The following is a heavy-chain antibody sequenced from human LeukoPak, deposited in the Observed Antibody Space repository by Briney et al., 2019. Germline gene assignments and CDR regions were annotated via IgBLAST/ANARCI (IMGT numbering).Heavy chain of an antibody. D-gene: IGHD3-9*01. Sequence: ASVKVSCKASGYTFTGYYMHWVRQAPGQGLEWMGWINPNSGGTNYAQKFQGRVTMTRDTSISTAYMELSRLRSDDTAVYYCARGSLLRYFDWLFSDYRGQGTLVTVSS. CDR2: INPNSGGT. CDR3: ARGSLLRYFDWLFSDY. CDR1: GYTFTGYY. V-gene: IGHV1-2*02. J-gene: IGHJ4*02.